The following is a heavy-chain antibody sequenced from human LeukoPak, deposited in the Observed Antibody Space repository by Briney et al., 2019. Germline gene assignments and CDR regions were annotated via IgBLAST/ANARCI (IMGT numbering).Heavy chain of an antibody. CDR1: GGSISSSSYY. J-gene: IGHJ4*02. V-gene: IGHV4-39*01. Sequence: SETLSLTCTVSGGSISSSSYYWGWIRQPPGKGLEWIGSIYYSGSTYYNPSLKSRVTISVDTSKNQFSLKLSSVTAADTAVYCCARFSQYYDSPTHYLDYWGQGILVTVSS. D-gene: IGHD3-16*01. CDR3: ARFSQYYDSPTHYLDY. CDR2: IYYSGST.